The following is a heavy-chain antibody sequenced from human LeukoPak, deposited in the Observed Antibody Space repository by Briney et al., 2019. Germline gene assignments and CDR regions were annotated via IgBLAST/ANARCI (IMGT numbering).Heavy chain of an antibody. V-gene: IGHV3-15*01. CDR3: LYFWSGSSLVDY. CDR1: GFTFSNAW. CDR2: IKSKTDGGTT. J-gene: IGHJ4*02. D-gene: IGHD3-3*01. Sequence: GGSLRLSCAASGFTFSNAWMSWVRQAPGKGLEWVGRIKSKTDGGTTDYAVPVKGRFTISRDDSKNTLYLEMYSLKTEDTAMYYCLYFWSGSSLVDYWGQGTLVTVSS.